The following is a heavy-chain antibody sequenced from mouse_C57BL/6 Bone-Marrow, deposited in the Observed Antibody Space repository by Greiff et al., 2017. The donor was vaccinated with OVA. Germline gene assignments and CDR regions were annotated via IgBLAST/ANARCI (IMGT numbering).Heavy chain of an antibody. D-gene: IGHD1-1*01. Sequence: VKLQESGAELARPGASVKLSCKASGYTFTSYGISWVKQRTGQGLEWIGEIYPRSGNTYYNEKFKGKATLTADKSSSTAYMELRSLTSEDSAVYFCARFYYYGSSYGGFAYWGQGTLVTVSA. V-gene: IGHV1-81*01. CDR2: IYPRSGNT. J-gene: IGHJ3*01. CDR1: GYTFTSYG. CDR3: ARFYYYGSSYGGFAY.